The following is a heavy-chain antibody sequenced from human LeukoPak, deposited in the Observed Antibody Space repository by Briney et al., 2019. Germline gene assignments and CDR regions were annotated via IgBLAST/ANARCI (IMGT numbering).Heavy chain of an antibody. CDR1: GGTFSSYA. Sequence: GSSVKVSCKASGGTFSSYAISWVRQAPGQGLEWMGGIIPIFGTANYAQKFQGRVTITTDESTSTAYMELSSLRSEDTAVYYCARGRLRFLEWLPFDPWGQGTLVTVSS. CDR3: ARGRLRFLEWLPFDP. J-gene: IGHJ5*02. D-gene: IGHD3-3*01. V-gene: IGHV1-69*05. CDR2: IIPIFGTA.